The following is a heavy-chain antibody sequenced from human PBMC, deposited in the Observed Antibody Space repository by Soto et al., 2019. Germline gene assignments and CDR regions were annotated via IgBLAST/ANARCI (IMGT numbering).Heavy chain of an antibody. Sequence: ASVKVSCKTSGGTFSNDIITWVRQAPGQGLEWMGWISAYNGNTNYAQKLQGRVTMTTDTSTSTAYMELRSLRSDDTAVYYCARDLRFGELSPHLGAPDYYYYGMDVWGQGTTVTVSS. CDR1: GGTFSNDI. D-gene: IGHD3-10*01. CDR3: ARDLRFGELSPHLGAPDYYYYGMDV. J-gene: IGHJ6*02. CDR2: ISAYNGNT. V-gene: IGHV1-18*01.